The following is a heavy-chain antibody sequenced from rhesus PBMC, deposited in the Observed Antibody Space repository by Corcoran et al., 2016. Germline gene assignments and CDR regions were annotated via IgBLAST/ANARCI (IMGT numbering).Heavy chain of an antibody. J-gene: IGHJ3*01. CDR3: AKMVSSWNNPAFDF. Sequence: QVQLQESGQGLVKPSETLSLPCVAFGGSFSDYFWSRNRQAPGKGLEWIGRLQGSGRDTDYSPSLKSRVTISLDTSKNHLSLKLTSVTAADTAVYFCAKMVSSWNNPAFDFWGQGLRVTVSS. V-gene: IGHV4-160*01. CDR2: LQGSGRDT. D-gene: IGHD1-20*01. CDR1: GGSFSDYF.